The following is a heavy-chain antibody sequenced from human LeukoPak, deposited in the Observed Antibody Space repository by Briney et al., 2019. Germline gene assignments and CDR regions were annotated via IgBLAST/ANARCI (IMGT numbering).Heavy chain of an antibody. J-gene: IGHJ4*02. V-gene: IGHV4-59*01. CDR1: GGSIRSYY. Sequence: PSETLSLTCTVSGGSIRSYYWSWIRQPPGKGLEWIGCIYYSGSTNYNPSLKSRVSISVDTSKNQFSLKLSSVTAADTAVYYCARTGSTVTMLYPFDHWGQGTLVTVPS. CDR3: ARTGSTVTMLYPFDH. CDR2: IYYSGST. D-gene: IGHD4-17*01.